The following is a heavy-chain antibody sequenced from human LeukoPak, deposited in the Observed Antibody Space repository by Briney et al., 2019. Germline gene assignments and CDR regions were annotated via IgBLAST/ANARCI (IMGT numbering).Heavy chain of an antibody. CDR3: ARRGYSGSGSYPVDY. CDR2: IYPGDSDT. CDR1: GYSFTSYW. D-gene: IGHD3-10*01. J-gene: IGHJ4*02. V-gene: IGHV5-51*01. Sequence: GESLKISCQGSGYSFTSYWIAWVRQMPGKGLEWMGIIYPGDSDTRYSPSFQGQVTISADKSISTAYLQWSSLKPSDTAMYYCARRGYSGSGSYPVDYWGQGTLVTVSS.